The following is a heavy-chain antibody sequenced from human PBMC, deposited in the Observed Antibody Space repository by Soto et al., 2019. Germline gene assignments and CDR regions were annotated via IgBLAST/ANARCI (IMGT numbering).Heavy chain of an antibody. CDR1: GGSISSYY. V-gene: IGHV4-59*08. CDR2: IYYSGST. J-gene: IGHJ4*02. Sequence: SETLSLTCTVSGGSISSYYWSWIRQPPGKGLEWIGYIYYSGSTNYNPSLKSRVTISVDTSKNQFSLKLSSVTAADTAVYYCARHGYYYDSSGYRGDFDYWDQGTLVTV. D-gene: IGHD3-22*01. CDR3: ARHGYYYDSSGYRGDFDY.